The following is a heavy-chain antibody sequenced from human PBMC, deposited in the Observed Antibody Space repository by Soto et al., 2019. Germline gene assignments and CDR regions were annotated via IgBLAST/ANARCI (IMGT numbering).Heavy chain of an antibody. J-gene: IGHJ4*02. V-gene: IGHV3-13*01. CDR1: GFTFSGFD. D-gene: IGHD1-1*01. Sequence: GGTLRLSCEASGFTFSGFDMHWVRQPTGKGLEWVTSIGTAGDTCYAVSVKGRFTISRDNAKNSLALQMNSLSAGDIAVYFCAKSQEVGTHFFDSWGQGTQVTVSS. CDR3: AKSQEVGTHFFDS. CDR2: IGTAGDT.